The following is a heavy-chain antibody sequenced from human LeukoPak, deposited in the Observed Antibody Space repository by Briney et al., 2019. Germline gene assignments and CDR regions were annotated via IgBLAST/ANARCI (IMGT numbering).Heavy chain of an antibody. D-gene: IGHD4-11*01. V-gene: IGHV3-30-3*01. CDR2: ISYDGSNK. CDR1: GFSFNNYA. CDR3: ARDRDCSNYHKYGMDV. Sequence: GGSLRLSCAASGFSFNNYAMSWVRQAPGKGLEWVAVISYDGSNKYYADSVKGRFTISRDNSKNTLYLQMNSLRAEDTAVYYCARDRDCSNYHKYGMDVWGQGTTVTVSS. J-gene: IGHJ6*02.